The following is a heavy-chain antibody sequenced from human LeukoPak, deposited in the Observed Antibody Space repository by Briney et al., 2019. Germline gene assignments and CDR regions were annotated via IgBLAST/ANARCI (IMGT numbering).Heavy chain of an antibody. D-gene: IGHD4-23*01. J-gene: IGHJ6*02. V-gene: IGHV4-59*01. Sequence: SETLSLTCTVSGGSISSYYWSWIRQPPGKGLEWIGYIYYSGSTYYNPSLKSRVTISVDTSKNQFSLKLSSVTAADTAVYYCARGLTVYDYGGNSGFYYYGMDVWGQGTTVTVSS. CDR1: GGSISSYY. CDR3: ARGLTVYDYGGNSGFYYYGMDV. CDR2: IYYSGST.